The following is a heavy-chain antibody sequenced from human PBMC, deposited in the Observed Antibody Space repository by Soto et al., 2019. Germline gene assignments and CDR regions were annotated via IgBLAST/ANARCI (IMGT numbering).Heavy chain of an antibody. J-gene: IGHJ4*02. Sequence: GGSLRLSCAASGFTFSSYAMSWVRQAPGKGLKWVSAISGSGGSTYYADSVKGRFTISRDNSKNTLYLQMNSLRAEDTAVYYCAKDVRITMIVVVITRFDYWGQGTLVTVSS. V-gene: IGHV3-23*01. CDR1: GFTFSSYA. CDR2: ISGSGGST. D-gene: IGHD3-22*01. CDR3: AKDVRITMIVVVITRFDY.